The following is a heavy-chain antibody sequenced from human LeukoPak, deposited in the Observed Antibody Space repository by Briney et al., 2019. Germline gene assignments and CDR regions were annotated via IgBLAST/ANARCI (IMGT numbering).Heavy chain of an antibody. D-gene: IGHD5-18*01. CDR2: INPSGGST. Sequence: ASVKVSCKASGYTFTSYDINWVRQAPGQGLEWMGIINPSGGSTSYAQKFQGRVTMTRDTSTSTVYMELSSLRSEDTAVYYCARELYSYGYPDFDYWGQGTLVTVSS. CDR3: ARELYSYGYPDFDY. CDR1: GYTFTSYD. V-gene: IGHV1-46*01. J-gene: IGHJ4*02.